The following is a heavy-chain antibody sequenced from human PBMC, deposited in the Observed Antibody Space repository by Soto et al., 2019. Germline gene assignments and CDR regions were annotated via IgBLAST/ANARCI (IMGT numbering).Heavy chain of an antibody. CDR2: ISSSSSTI. Sequence: PGGSLRLSCAASGFTFSSYSMNWVRQAPGKGLEWVSYISSSSSTIYYADSVKGRFTISRDNAKNSLYLQMNSLRDEDTAVYYCARENYYDSSGYYQTFYYFDYWGQGTLVTVSS. D-gene: IGHD3-22*01. CDR1: GFTFSSYS. CDR3: ARENYYDSSGYYQTFYYFDY. V-gene: IGHV3-48*02. J-gene: IGHJ4*02.